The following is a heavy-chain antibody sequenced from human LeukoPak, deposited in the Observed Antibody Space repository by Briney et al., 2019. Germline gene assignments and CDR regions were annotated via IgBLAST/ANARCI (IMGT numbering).Heavy chain of an antibody. CDR2: MSGAGGRI. J-gene: IGHJ5*02. CDR1: GFTFSIYA. V-gene: IGHV3-23*01. D-gene: IGHD2-15*01. Sequence: GGSLRLSCEASGFTFSIYAMCWVRQAPGKGLEWLSIMSGAGGRIEYADSVKGRFTISRDNSRNTVYLHMNSLRAEDTAVYYCARCVGQRPAEPWGQGTLVTVSS. CDR3: ARCVGQRPAEP.